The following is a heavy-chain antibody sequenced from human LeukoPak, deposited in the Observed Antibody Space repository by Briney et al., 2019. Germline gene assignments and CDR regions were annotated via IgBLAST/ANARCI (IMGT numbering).Heavy chain of an antibody. V-gene: IGHV1-8*01. CDR2: MHPNSGNT. CDR3: ARGNYDYIWGSYRYTGLRY. D-gene: IGHD3-16*02. J-gene: IGHJ4*02. Sequence: ASVKVSCKASGYTFTSYDINWVRQATGQGLEWMGWMHPNSGNTGYAQKFQGRVTMTRNTSISTAYMELSSLRSEDTAVYYCARGNYDYIWGSYRYTGLRYWGQGTLVTVSS. CDR1: GYTFTSYD.